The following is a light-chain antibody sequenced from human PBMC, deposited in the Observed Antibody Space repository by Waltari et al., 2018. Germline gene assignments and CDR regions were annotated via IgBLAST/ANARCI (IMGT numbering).Light chain of an antibody. V-gene: IGLV1-47*01. CDR2: RNN. J-gene: IGLJ1*01. CDR1: HANLGSNY. Sequence: QSVLTQPPSASGTPGQRVSISCSGSHANLGSNYLYWYQQFPGMAPKLPLYRNNPRPSGVPDRFSVSEVGTSASLAISGLRSEDEAVYYCASWDDSHYVFGTGTKVTVL. CDR3: ASWDDSHYV.